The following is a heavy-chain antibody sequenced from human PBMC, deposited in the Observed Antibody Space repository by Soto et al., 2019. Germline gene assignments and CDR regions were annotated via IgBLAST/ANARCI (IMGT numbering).Heavy chain of an antibody. V-gene: IGHV1-18*01. J-gene: IGHJ4*02. D-gene: IGHD5-12*01. CDR1: GYTFPNYG. CDR3: ARGQGDNGYDLQIDH. CDR2: ISAFNGKT. Sequence: ASVKVSCKASGYTFPNYGINWVRQAPGQGLEWMGWISAFNGKTISAQRFQGKFTMTTDTSATIAYMALRSLESDDTAVYYCARGQGDNGYDLQIDHWGQGTLVTVSS.